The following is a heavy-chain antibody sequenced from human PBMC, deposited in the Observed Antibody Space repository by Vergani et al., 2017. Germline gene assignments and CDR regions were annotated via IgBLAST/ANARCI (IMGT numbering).Heavy chain of an antibody. Sequence: QVQLQESGPGLVKPSETLSLTCTVSGGSISSYYWSWIRQPPGKGLEWIGYIYYSGSTNYNPSLKSRVTISVDTSKNQFSLKLSSVTAADTAVYYCARGYYYGSGSYYTIDYWGQGTLVTVSS. J-gene: IGHJ4*02. CDR2: IYYSGST. D-gene: IGHD3-10*01. V-gene: IGHV4-59*01. CDR1: GGSISSYY. CDR3: ARGYYYGSGSYYTIDY.